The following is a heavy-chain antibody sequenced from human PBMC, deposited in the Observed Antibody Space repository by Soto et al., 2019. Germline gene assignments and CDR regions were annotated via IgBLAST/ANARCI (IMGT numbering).Heavy chain of an antibody. J-gene: IGHJ6*02. CDR3: AKTGYDTTYGMDV. CDR1: GFTSSSYG. D-gene: IGHD3-22*01. V-gene: IGHV3-30*18. CDR2: ISYDGSNK. Sequence: GGSLRLSCAASGFTSSSYGMHWVRQAPGKGLEWVAVISYDGSNKYYADSVKGRFTISRDNSKNTLYLQMNSLRAEDTAVYYCAKTGYDTTYGMDVWGQGTTVTVSS.